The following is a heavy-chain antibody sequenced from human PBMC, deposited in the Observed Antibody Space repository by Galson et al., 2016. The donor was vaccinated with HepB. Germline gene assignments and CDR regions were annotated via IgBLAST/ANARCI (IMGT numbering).Heavy chain of an antibody. V-gene: IGHV3-9*02. D-gene: IGHD2-15*01. Sequence: SLRLSCAVSGFTPDLYAMRWVRLVPGKGLEWVAGLRLDGDRIDYADSVKGRFTVSRDIAKNVVYLQMNSLRSEDSALYYCGKDLLPGGLDVWGQGTTVTVSS. CDR3: GKDLLPGGLDV. CDR2: LRLDGDRI. CDR1: GFTPDLYA. J-gene: IGHJ6*02.